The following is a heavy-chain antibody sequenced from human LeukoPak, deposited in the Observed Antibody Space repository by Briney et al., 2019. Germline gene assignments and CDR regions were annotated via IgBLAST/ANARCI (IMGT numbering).Heavy chain of an antibody. J-gene: IGHJ5*02. CDR1: GFTFNNYA. CDR3: AKGQQSSSWYWFDP. V-gene: IGHV3-23*01. CDR2: ITGSGGST. Sequence: GGSLRLSCAASGFTFNNYAMSWVRQAPGKGLEWVSTITGSGGSTYYADSVKGQFTISRDNSKNTLHLQMNDLRAEDTAVYYRAKGQQSSSWYWFDPWGQGSLVTVSS. D-gene: IGHD6-13*01.